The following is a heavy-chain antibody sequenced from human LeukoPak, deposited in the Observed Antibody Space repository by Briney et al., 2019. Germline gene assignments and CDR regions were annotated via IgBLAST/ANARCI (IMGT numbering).Heavy chain of an antibody. V-gene: IGHV3-30-3*01. D-gene: IGHD6-13*01. CDR2: ISYDGSNE. Sequence: GGSLRLSCAASGFTFSSYAMHWVRQAPGKGLEWVAVISYDGSNEYYADSVKGRFTISRDNSKNTLYLQMNSLRAEDTAVYYCARDGIIAALDYWGQGTLVTVSS. CDR3: ARDGIIAALDY. CDR1: GFTFSSYA. J-gene: IGHJ4*02.